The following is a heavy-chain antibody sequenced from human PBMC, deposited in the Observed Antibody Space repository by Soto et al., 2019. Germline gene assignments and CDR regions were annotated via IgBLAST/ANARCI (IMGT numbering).Heavy chain of an antibody. CDR2: INSDGSST. J-gene: IGHJ4*02. D-gene: IGHD5-18*01. CDR1: GFTFSSYW. Sequence: GGSLRLSCAASGFTFSSYWMHWVRQAPGKGLVWVPRINSDGSSTSYADSVKGRFTISRDNAKNTLYLQMNSLRAEDTAVYYCASEVLYRSGYSYSPDFEYWGQGTLVTVSS. V-gene: IGHV3-74*01. CDR3: ASEVLYRSGYSYSPDFEY.